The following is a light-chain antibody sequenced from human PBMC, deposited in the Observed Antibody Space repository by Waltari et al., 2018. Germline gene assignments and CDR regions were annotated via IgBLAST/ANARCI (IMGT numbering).Light chain of an antibody. CDR2: DVN. Sequence: QSALTQPASVSGSPGQSITIPCTGTSSDVGTSKYVSWYQHRPGTAPKLIIYDVNKRPSGVSNRFSGSKSGNTASLTISGLQAEDEANYSCASYSSISSYVVFGGGTKLTVL. CDR3: ASYSSISSYVV. CDR1: SSDVGTSKY. J-gene: IGLJ2*01. V-gene: IGLV2-14*03.